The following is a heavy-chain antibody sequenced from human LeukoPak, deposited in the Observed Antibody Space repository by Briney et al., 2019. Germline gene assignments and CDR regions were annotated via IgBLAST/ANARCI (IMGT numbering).Heavy chain of an antibody. CDR2: ISSSSSYI. J-gene: IGHJ4*02. D-gene: IGHD1-26*01. Sequence: GGSLRLSCAASGFTFSSYSMNWVRQAPGKGLEWVSSISSSSSYIYYADSVKGRFTISRDNAKNSLYLQMNSLRAEDTAVYYCAREWWELLSTGSFDYWGQGTLVTVSS. V-gene: IGHV3-21*01. CDR3: AREWWELLSTGSFDY. CDR1: GFTFSSYS.